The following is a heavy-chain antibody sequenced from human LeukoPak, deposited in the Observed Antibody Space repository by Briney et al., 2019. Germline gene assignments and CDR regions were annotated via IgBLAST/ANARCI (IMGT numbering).Heavy chain of an antibody. D-gene: IGHD6-13*01. CDR3: ARAGITTTGPLFQH. V-gene: IGHV3-48*01. CDR2: ISSSSSTI. Sequence: PGGSLRLSCAASGFTFSSYSMNWVRQAPGKGLEWVSYISSSSSTIYYADSVKGRFTISRDNAKSSLYLQMNGLRAEDTAVYYCARAGITTTGPLFQHWGQGTLVTVSS. J-gene: IGHJ1*01. CDR1: GFTFSSYS.